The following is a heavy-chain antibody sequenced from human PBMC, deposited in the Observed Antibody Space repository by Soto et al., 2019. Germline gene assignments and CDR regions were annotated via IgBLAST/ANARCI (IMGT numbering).Heavy chain of an antibody. D-gene: IGHD2-15*01. CDR3: AKGYDLSGSSRMDV. Sequence: EAQLLESGGGLEHPGGSLRLSCTASGFTFSSYAMSWVRQAPGKGLEWVSGISGSGGSTYYADSVKGRFTISRDNSKNTLYLQMNSLRAEDTAVYYCAKGYDLSGSSRMDVWGQGTTVTVSS. CDR1: GFTFSSYA. CDR2: ISGSGGST. J-gene: IGHJ6*02. V-gene: IGHV3-23*01.